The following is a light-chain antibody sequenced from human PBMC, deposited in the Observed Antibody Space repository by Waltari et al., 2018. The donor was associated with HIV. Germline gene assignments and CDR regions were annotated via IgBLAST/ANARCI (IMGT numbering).Light chain of an antibody. J-gene: IGLJ2*01. CDR1: SNDLCGFNY. Sequence: HSVLTQPASMSGSLGHSIPISCLGSSNDLCGFNYFSWYQQSPDKAPRLVIYDVSNRPSGVSGRFSGSKSGSAASLTISGLQPEDEADYYCCSYSSSGTVLFGGGTRLTVL. CDR3: CSYSSSGTVL. CDR2: DVS. V-gene: IGLV2-14*03.